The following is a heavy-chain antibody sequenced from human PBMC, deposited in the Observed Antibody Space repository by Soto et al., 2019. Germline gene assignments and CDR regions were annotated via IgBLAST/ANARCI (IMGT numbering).Heavy chain of an antibody. V-gene: IGHV3-33*01. D-gene: IGHD1-1*01. CDR3: ARDAPGTTSFLAS. J-gene: IGHJ5*01. CDR1: GFMFGTSG. Sequence: SLRLSCEASGFMFGTSGMHWVRQAPGKGLEWVSGIWLDGSERYYSDSVKGRFTISRDNSKNTLFLQMNSLRVEDTAVYFCARDAPGTTSFLASWGQGALVTVSS. CDR2: IWLDGSER.